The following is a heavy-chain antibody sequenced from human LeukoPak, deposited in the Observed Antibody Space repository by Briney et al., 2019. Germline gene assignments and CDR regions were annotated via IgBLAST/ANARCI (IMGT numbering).Heavy chain of an antibody. J-gene: IGHJ1*01. CDR1: GFTFSGSA. CDR3: ASDSYSPEYFQH. Sequence: PGGSLRLSCAASGFTFSGSAMHWVRQAPGKGLEWVSVIYSGGSTFYADSVKGRFTISRDNSKNTLYLQMNSLSAEDTAVYYCASDSYSPEYFQHWGQGTLVTVSS. V-gene: IGHV3-66*01. D-gene: IGHD2-15*01. CDR2: IYSGGST.